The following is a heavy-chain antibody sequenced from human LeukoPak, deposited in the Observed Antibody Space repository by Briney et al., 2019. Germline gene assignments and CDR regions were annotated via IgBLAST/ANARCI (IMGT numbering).Heavy chain of an antibody. J-gene: IGHJ4*02. Sequence: PSETLSLTCTVSGGSISSGSYYWSWFRQPAGKGLEWTGRIYTSGSTNSNPSLKSRVTISVDTSKNQVSLKLSSVTAADTAVYYCASSLDYWGQGTLVTVSS. CDR1: GGSISSGSYY. V-gene: IGHV4-61*02. CDR2: IYTSGST. CDR3: ASSLDY.